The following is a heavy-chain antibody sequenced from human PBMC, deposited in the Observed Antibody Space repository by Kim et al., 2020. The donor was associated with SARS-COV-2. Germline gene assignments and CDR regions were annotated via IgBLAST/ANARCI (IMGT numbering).Heavy chain of an antibody. CDR3: ARGRINYYGMDV. J-gene: IGHJ6*02. V-gene: IGHV3-53*01. Sequence: SADSVKGRFTISRDTSKNTLYLQMNSLRAEDTAVYYCARGRINYYGMDVWGQGTTVTVSS.